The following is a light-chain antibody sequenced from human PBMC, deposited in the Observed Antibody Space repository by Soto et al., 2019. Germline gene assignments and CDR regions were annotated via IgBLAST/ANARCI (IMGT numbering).Light chain of an antibody. Sequence: EIMLTQSPGTLSLSPGERATLSCRASQSVSSSYLAWYQQKPGQAPRLLMYGASNRATGIPDRFSGSGSETDFTLTISRLEPEDFAVDYCQQYGTTRITFGQGTRPENK. CDR3: QQYGTTRIT. J-gene: IGKJ5*01. CDR2: GAS. V-gene: IGKV3-20*01. CDR1: QSVSSSY.